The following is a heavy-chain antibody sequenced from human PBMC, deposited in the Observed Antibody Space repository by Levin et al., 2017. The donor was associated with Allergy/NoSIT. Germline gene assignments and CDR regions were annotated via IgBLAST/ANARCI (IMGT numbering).Heavy chain of an antibody. CDR3: AKDIQDGSKVRRGYGMDV. V-gene: IGHV3-9*01. D-gene: IGHD1-26*01. J-gene: IGHJ6*02. Sequence: GGSLRLSCAASGFTFDDYAMHWVRQAPGKGLEWVSGISWNSGSIGYADSVKGRFTISRDNAKNSLYLQMNSLRAEDTALYYCAKDIQDGSKVRRGYGMDVWGQGTTVTVSS. CDR1: GFTFDDYA. CDR2: ISWNSGSI.